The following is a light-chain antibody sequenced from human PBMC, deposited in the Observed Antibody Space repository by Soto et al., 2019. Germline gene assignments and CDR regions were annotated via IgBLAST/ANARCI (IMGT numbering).Light chain of an antibody. J-gene: IGKJ4*01. CDR2: GAS. CDR3: QQYNNWPLT. Sequence: EIVMTQSPAILSVSPGERATLSCRASQSVSSNLAWFQQKPGQTPRLLFNGASTRATGIPARFTGSESGTEFTLTISSLQSEDFAVYYCQQYNNWPLTFGGGTKVDIK. CDR1: QSVSSN. V-gene: IGKV3-15*01.